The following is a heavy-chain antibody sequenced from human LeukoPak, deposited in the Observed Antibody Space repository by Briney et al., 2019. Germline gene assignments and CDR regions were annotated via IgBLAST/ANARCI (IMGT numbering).Heavy chain of an antibody. J-gene: IGHJ4*02. CDR2: ISAYNGNT. Sequence: ASVKVSCKASGYTFTSYGISWVRQAPGQGLERMGWISAYNGNTNYAQKLQGRVTMTTDISTSTAYMELRSLRSDDTAVYYCAKRVQGNTGPFHCWGQGTLASVSS. V-gene: IGHV1-18*01. D-gene: IGHD4-23*01. CDR3: AKRVQGNTGPFHC. CDR1: GYTFTSYG.